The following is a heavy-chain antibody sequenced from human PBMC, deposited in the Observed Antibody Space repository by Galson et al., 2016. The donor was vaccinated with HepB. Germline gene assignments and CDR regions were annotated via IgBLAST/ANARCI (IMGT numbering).Heavy chain of an antibody. D-gene: IGHD1-26*01. J-gene: IGHJ4*02. Sequence: ETLSLTCTVSGDSISSSRYYWGWIRQPPGKGLEWIGSMSSSASTSYNPSLKSRVSISADTSKNHFSLEVTSVTAADTAVYYCARLEYGGSYGAPYWGQGTLVTVST. CDR1: GDSISSSRYY. CDR2: MSSSAST. CDR3: ARLEYGGSYGAPY. V-gene: IGHV4-39*02.